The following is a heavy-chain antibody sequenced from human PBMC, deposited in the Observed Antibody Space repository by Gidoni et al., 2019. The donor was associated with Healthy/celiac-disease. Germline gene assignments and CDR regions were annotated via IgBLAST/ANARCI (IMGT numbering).Heavy chain of an antibody. CDR2: IRSKAYGGTT. Sequence: EVQLVESGGGLVKPGRSLRRYCNASGFTFGDYAMSCFRQAPGKWLGWVGFIRSKAYGGTTEYAASVKGRFTISRDDSKSIAYLQMNSLKTEDTAVYYCTRESITMIVGDAFDIWGQGTMVTVSS. V-gene: IGHV3-49*05. CDR3: TRESITMIVGDAFDI. CDR1: GFTFGDYA. D-gene: IGHD3-22*01. J-gene: IGHJ3*02.